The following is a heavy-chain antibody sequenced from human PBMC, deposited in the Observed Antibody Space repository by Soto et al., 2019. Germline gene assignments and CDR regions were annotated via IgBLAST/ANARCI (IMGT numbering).Heavy chain of an antibody. CDR2: ISGSGGST. CDR3: AKPPTPPSLLYFDY. CDR1: GFTFSSYA. J-gene: IGHJ4*02. Sequence: GGSLRLSCAASGFTFSSYAMSRVRQAPGKGLEWVSAISGSGGSTYYADSVKGRFTISRDNSKNTLYLQMNSLRAEDTAVYYCAKPPTPPSLLYFDYWGQGTLVTVSS. V-gene: IGHV3-23*01. D-gene: IGHD3-10*01.